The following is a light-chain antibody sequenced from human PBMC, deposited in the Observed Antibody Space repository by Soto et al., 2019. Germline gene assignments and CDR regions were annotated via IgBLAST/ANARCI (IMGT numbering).Light chain of an antibody. V-gene: IGKV3-15*01. CDR1: QSVNSN. Sequence: ETVMTQSPATLSVSPGERATLSCRASQSVNSNLAWYQQKLGQAPRVLIYGASTRATGIPARFSGSGSGTEFILTFSSLQSEDFALYYCQEYNTWPWTFGQGTKVEIK. J-gene: IGKJ1*01. CDR2: GAS. CDR3: QEYNTWPWT.